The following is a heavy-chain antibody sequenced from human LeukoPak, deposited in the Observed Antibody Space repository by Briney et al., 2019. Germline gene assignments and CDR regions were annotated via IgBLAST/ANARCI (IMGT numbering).Heavy chain of an antibody. V-gene: IGHV3-23*01. CDR3: AKDTLIRGINWFDP. CDR1: GFTFSSYA. Sequence: PGGSLRLSCAASGFTFSSYAMSWVRQAPGKGLEWVSAVSGSGGSTFYADSVKGRFTISRDNSKNTLYLQMNSLRAEDTAVYYCAKDTLIRGINWFDPWGQGTLVTVSS. CDR2: VSGSGGST. J-gene: IGHJ5*02. D-gene: IGHD3-10*01.